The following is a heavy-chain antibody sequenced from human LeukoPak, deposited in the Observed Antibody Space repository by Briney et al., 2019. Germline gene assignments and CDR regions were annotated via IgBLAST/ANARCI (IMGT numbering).Heavy chain of an antibody. CDR1: GYNFTSSW. CDR3: AIYEDSFYFHY. Sequence: GESLKISCKGSGYNFTSSWIGWVRQMPGKGLEWMGIIYPGDSDTRYSPSFQGQVTISADKSISTAYLQWSSLKASDTAMYYCAIYEDSFYFHYWGQGTLVTVSS. CDR2: IYPGDSDT. D-gene: IGHD3-16*01. J-gene: IGHJ4*02. V-gene: IGHV5-51*01.